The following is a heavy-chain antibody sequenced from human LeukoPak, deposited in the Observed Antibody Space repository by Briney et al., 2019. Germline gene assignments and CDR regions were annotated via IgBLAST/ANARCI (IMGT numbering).Heavy chain of an antibody. D-gene: IGHD3-3*01. V-gene: IGHV3-21*01. J-gene: IGHJ4*02. CDR2: ISPDSNHI. CDR1: GFAFSGYS. Sequence: GGSLRLPCAASGFAFSGYSMNWVRQAPGKGLEWVSSISPDSNHIYYADSVRGRFTMSRDDSQSSLHLRMNSLRADDTAVYYCTRLLLESSPPNDFWGQGTLVAVSS. CDR3: TRLLLESSPPNDF.